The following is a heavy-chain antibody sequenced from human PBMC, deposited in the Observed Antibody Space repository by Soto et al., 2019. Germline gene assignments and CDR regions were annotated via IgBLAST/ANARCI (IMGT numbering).Heavy chain of an antibody. CDR2: ISAYNGNT. V-gene: IGHV1-18*01. Sequence: ASVKVSCKASGYTFTSYGISWVRQAPGQGLEWMGWISAYNGNTNYAQKLQGRVTMTTDTSTSTAYMELRSLRSDGTAVYYCARDFTIFGVVTDFDYWGQGTLVTVSS. CDR1: GYTFTSYG. J-gene: IGHJ4*02. D-gene: IGHD3-3*01. CDR3: ARDFTIFGVVTDFDY.